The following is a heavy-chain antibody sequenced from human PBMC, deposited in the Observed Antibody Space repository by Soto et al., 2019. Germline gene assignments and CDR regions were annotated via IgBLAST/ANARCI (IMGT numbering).Heavy chain of an antibody. Sequence: GSLRLSCAASGFTFSTYEMNWVRQAPGKGLEWMSYISSSGSSIYYADSVKGRFTISRDNAWNSLHLQMNSLRVEDTAVYYCARDGYDSSGDSEYFQYWGQGTLVPSPQ. D-gene: IGHD3-22*01. V-gene: IGHV3-48*03. CDR2: ISSSGSSI. CDR3: ARDGYDSSGDSEYFQY. J-gene: IGHJ1*01. CDR1: GFTFSTYE.